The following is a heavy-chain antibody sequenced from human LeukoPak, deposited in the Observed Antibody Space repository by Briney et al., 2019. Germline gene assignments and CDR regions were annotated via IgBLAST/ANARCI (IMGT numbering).Heavy chain of an antibody. CDR2: INHSGST. Sequence: SGTLSLTCAVYGGSFSGYYWSWIRQPPGKGLEWIGEINHSGSTNYNPSLKSRVTISVDTSKNQFSLKLSSVTAADTAVYYCARGNSSWPFDYWGQGTLVTVSS. V-gene: IGHV4-34*01. J-gene: IGHJ4*02. CDR3: ARGNSSWPFDY. CDR1: GGSFSGYY. D-gene: IGHD6-13*01.